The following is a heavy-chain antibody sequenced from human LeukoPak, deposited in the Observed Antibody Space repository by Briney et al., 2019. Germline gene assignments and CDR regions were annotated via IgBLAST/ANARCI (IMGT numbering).Heavy chain of an antibody. Sequence: PSETLSLTCTVSGGSISSYYWSWIRQPPGKGLEWIVYIYYSGSTNYNPSLKSRVTISVDTSKNQFSLKLSSVTAADTAVYYCGGCSGGSCYPDYWGQGTLVTVSS. CDR1: GGSISSYY. CDR2: IYYSGST. D-gene: IGHD2-15*01. V-gene: IGHV4-59*08. J-gene: IGHJ4*02. CDR3: GGCSGGSCYPDY.